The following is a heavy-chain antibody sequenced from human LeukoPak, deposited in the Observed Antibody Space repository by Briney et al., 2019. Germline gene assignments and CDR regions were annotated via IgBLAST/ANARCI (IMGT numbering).Heavy chain of an antibody. J-gene: IGHJ4*02. V-gene: IGHV3-7*04. D-gene: IGHD5-18*01. Sequence: SGGSLILSCAASGFTFSSYGMSWVRQAPGKGLEWVTNIKEDGSEKYYLDSVKGRFTVSRDNAKNSLFLQMDSLRAEDTAVYYCAGSDSAREGNDYGGQGTLVTVSS. CDR1: GFTFSSYG. CDR3: AGSDSAREGNDY. CDR2: IKEDGSEK.